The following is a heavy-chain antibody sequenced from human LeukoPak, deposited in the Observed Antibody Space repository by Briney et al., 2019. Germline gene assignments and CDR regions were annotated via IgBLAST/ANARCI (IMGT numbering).Heavy chain of an antibody. Sequence: SETLSLTCAVSGGSISSYYWSWIRQAPGKGLEWIGYIYYSGSTNYNPSLKSRVTISIDPSKNQFSLKLSSVTAADTAVYYCARSLESGWFYYWGQGTLVTVSS. CDR1: GGSISSYY. CDR2: IYYSGST. D-gene: IGHD6-19*01. J-gene: IGHJ4*02. V-gene: IGHV4-59*08. CDR3: ARSLESGWFYY.